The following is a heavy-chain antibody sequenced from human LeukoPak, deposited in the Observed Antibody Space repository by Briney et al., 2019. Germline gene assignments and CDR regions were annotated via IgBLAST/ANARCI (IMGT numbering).Heavy chain of an antibody. CDR3: AKGASDIVVVTSIYYFDY. CDR1: GFTFSSYS. Sequence: GGSLRLSCAASGFTFSSYSMNWVRQAPGKGLEWVSSISSSSSYIYYADSVKGRFTISRDNAKNSLYLQTNSLRAEDTAVYYCAKGASDIVVVTSIYYFDYWGQGTLVTVSS. CDR2: ISSSSSYI. V-gene: IGHV3-21*01. D-gene: IGHD2-2*01. J-gene: IGHJ4*02.